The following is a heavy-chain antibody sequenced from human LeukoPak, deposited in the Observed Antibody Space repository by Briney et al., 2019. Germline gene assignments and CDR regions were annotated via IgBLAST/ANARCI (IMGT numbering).Heavy chain of an antibody. D-gene: IGHD1-26*01. CDR3: ATGGIYSLLDY. Sequence: ASMKVSWKVFGHTPTDLSPPWGGQGPGGGLEWMGTIDPEDGETIYAQKFQGRVTMTEDTATDTAYMELRSLRSEDTAVYYCATGGIYSLLDYWGQGTLVTVSS. J-gene: IGHJ4*02. CDR2: IDPEDGET. V-gene: IGHV1-24*01. CDR1: GHTPTDLS.